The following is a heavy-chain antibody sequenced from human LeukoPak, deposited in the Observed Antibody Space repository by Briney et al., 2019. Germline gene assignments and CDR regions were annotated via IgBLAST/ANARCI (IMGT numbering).Heavy chain of an antibody. CDR2: IIPIFGTA. Sequence: SVKVSCKASGGTFSSYAISWVRQAPGQGLEWMGGIIPIFGTANYAQKFQGRVTITADESTSTAYMELSSLRSEDTAVYYCARINYYDSSGPFDYWGQGTLVTVSS. J-gene: IGHJ4*02. CDR3: ARINYYDSSGPFDY. D-gene: IGHD3-22*01. CDR1: GGTFSSYA. V-gene: IGHV1-69*13.